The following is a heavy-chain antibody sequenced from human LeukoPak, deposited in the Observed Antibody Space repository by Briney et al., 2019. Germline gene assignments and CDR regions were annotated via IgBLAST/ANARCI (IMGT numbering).Heavy chain of an antibody. J-gene: IGHJ4*02. V-gene: IGHV1-8*02. CDR1: GYTFTSYD. Sequence: ASVKVSCKASGYTFTSYDINWVRQATGQGLEWMGWMNPNSGNTGYAQKFQGRVTMTEDTSTDTAYMELSSLRSEDTAVYYCATKPEMVRGVISGYWGQGTLVTVSS. CDR3: ATKPEMVRGVISGY. CDR2: MNPNSGNT. D-gene: IGHD3-10*01.